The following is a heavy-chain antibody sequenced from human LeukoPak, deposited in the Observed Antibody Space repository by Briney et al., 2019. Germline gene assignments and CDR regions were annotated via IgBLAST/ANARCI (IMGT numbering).Heavy chain of an antibody. J-gene: IGHJ4*02. Sequence: ASETLSLTCAVSGYSISSGYYWGSIRQPPGKGLEWIGSIYHSGSTSYNPSLKRRVTISVDTSKNQFSLKLSSVTAADTAVYYCARVEVVPAAPDYWGQGTLVTVSS. D-gene: IGHD2-2*01. CDR3: ARVEVVPAAPDY. V-gene: IGHV4-38-2*01. CDR1: GYSISSGYY. CDR2: IYHSGST.